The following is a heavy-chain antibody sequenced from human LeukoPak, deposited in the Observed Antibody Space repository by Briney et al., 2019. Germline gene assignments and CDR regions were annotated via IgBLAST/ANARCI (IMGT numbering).Heavy chain of an antibody. CDR2: INWNGGAT. Sequence: PGGSLRLSCAASGFTFDDYGMSWVRQAPGKGLEWVSGINWNGGATGYADSVKGRFTISRDNAKNSLFLQMNSLRAEDTALYYCATRSRGYSYGGFDYWGQGTLVIVSS. D-gene: IGHD5-18*01. CDR3: ATRSRGYSYGGFDY. CDR1: GFTFDDYG. J-gene: IGHJ4*02. V-gene: IGHV3-20*04.